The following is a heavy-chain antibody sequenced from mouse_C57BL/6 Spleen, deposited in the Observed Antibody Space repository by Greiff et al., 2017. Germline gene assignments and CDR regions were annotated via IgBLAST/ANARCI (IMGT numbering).Heavy chain of an antibody. J-gene: IGHJ4*01. CDR2: ISSGGSYT. Sequence: EVKLVESGGDLVKPGGSLKLSCAASGFTFSSYGMSWVRQTPDKRLEWVATISSGGSYTYYPDSVKGRFTISRDNAKNTLYLQMSSLKSEDTAMYYCARHWGTTGSRGAMDYWGQGTSVTVSS. CDR1: GFTFSSYG. CDR3: ARHWGTTGSRGAMDY. D-gene: IGHD1-1*01. V-gene: IGHV5-6*02.